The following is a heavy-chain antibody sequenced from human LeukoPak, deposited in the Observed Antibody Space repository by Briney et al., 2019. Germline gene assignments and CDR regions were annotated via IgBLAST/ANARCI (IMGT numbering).Heavy chain of an antibody. J-gene: IGHJ4*02. CDR3: ARSQVQYYYDSSGYYYFDY. V-gene: IGHV5-51*01. D-gene: IGHD3-22*01. CDR1: GYSFTSYW. Sequence: GESLKISCQGSGYSFTSYWIGWVRQMPGKGLEWMGIIYPGDSDTRYSPSFQGQVTISADKSISTAYLQWSSLKASDTAMYYCARSQVQYYYDSSGYYYFDYWGQGTLVTVSS. CDR2: IYPGDSDT.